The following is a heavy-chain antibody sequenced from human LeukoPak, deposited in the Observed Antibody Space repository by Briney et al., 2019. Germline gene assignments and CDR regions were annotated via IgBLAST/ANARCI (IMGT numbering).Heavy chain of an antibody. CDR1: GGSFSGYF. V-gene: IGHV4-34*01. J-gene: IGHJ4*02. CDR3: ARSTSLHLWKGVDY. Sequence: SETLSLTCVVYGGSFSGYFWSWIRQPPGKGLEWIGEINHSGSTKYNPSLKSRVTISVDMSKNQFSLKLSSVTAADTAVYYCARSTSLHLWKGVDYWGQGTLVTVSS. D-gene: IGHD3-16*02. CDR2: INHSGST.